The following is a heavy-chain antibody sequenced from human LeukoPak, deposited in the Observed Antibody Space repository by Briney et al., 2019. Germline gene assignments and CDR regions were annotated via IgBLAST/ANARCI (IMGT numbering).Heavy chain of an antibody. CDR2: IYTNGST. J-gene: IGHJ5*02. CDR1: GGSISSYY. D-gene: IGHD6-13*01. V-gene: IGHV4-4*09. CDR3: ARSGRYSSSWYRDWFDP. Sequence: PSENLSLTCTVSGGSISSYYWSWIREPPGKGLEGFWYIYTNGSTNYKPSLKSRVTISVDTSKNQFSLKLSSVTAADTAVYYCARSGRYSSSWYRDWFDPWGQGTLVTVSS.